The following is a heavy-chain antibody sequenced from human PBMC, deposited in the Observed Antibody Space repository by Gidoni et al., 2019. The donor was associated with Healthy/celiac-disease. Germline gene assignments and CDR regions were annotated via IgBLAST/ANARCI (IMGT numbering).Heavy chain of an antibody. CDR3: ARAGARRNWFDP. D-gene: IGHD1-26*01. Sequence: EVQLVESGGGLVQPGGSLRLSCAASGFTFSSYWMSWVRQAPGKGLGWGANIKQDGSEKYYVDSVKGRFTISRDNAKNSLYLQMNSLRAEDTAVYYCARAGARRNWFDPWGQGNLVTVSS. CDR2: IKQDGSEK. CDR1: GFTFSSYW. V-gene: IGHV3-7*03. J-gene: IGHJ5*02.